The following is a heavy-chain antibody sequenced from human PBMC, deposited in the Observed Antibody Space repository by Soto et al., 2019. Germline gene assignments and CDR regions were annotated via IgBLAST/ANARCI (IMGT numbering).Heavy chain of an antibody. J-gene: IGHJ4*02. CDR1: GYTFTSYA. Sequence: GASVKVSSKASGYTFTSYAMHWVRQAPGQRLEWMGWINAGNGNTKYSQKFQGRFTISRDNSKNTLYLQMNSLRVEDTAVYYCGPDTLDNWGQGTLVTVSS. CDR3: GPDTLDN. CDR2: INAGNGNT. V-gene: IGHV1-3*01.